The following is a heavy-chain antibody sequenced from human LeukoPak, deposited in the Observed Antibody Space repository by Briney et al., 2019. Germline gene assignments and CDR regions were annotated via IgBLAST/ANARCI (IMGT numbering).Heavy chain of an antibody. CDR3: AGDAGGSCSSTSCSFDY. CDR1: GFTFSSYE. V-gene: IGHV3-48*03. D-gene: IGHD2-2*01. CDR2: ISSSGSTI. Sequence: GGSLRLSCAASGFTFSSYEMNWVRQAPGKGLEWISNISSSGSTIYYADSVKGRFTISRDNAKNSLYLQMDSLRAEDTAVYYCAGDAGGSCSSTSCSFDYWGQGTLVTVSS. J-gene: IGHJ4*02.